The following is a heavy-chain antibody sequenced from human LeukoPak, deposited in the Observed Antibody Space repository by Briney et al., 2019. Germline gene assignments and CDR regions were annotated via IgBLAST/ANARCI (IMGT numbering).Heavy chain of an antibody. J-gene: IGHJ4*02. Sequence: GGSLRLSCAASGFTFSTFAMNWVRQAPGQGLEWVSSISSSSTHIYYADSVKGRFTISRDNAKNSVYLQMNSLRVEDTAVYYCARDGSGSGDCWGQGTLVNVSS. CDR3: ARDGSGSGDC. CDR1: GFTFSTFA. V-gene: IGHV3-21*01. D-gene: IGHD2-15*01. CDR2: ISSSSTHI.